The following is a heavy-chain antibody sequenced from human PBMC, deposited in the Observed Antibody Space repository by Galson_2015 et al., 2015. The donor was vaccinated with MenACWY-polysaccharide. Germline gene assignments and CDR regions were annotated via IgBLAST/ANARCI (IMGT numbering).Heavy chain of an antibody. Sequence: ETLSLTCTVSGGSISSYYWSWIRQPPGKGLEWIGYIYYSGSTNYNPSLKSRVTISVDTSKNQFSLKLSSVTAADTAVYYCARVLVDNHSKNRNPHPIDYWGQGTLVTVSS. D-gene: IGHD5-12*01. CDR3: ARVLVDNHSKNRNPHPIDY. CDR2: IYYSGST. V-gene: IGHV4-59*08. CDR1: GGSISSYY. J-gene: IGHJ4*02.